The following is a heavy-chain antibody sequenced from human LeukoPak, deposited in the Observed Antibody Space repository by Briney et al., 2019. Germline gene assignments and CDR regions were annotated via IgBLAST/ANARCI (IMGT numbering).Heavy chain of an antibody. CDR2: ISAYNGNT. CDR3: ARLELGYYYYYMDV. V-gene: IGHV1-18*01. D-gene: IGHD7-27*01. CDR1: GYTFTSYG. J-gene: IGHJ6*03. Sequence: RVSVKVSCKASGYTFTSYGISWVRQAPGQGLEWMGWISAYNGNTNYAQKLQGRVTMTTDTSTSTAYMELRSLRSDDTAVYYCARLELGYYYYYMDVWGKGTTVTVSS.